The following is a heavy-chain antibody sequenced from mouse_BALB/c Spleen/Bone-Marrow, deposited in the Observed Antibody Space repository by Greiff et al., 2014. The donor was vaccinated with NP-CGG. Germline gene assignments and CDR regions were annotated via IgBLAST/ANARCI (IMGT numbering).Heavy chain of an antibody. V-gene: IGHV1S81*02. J-gene: IGHJ1*01. CDR1: GYTFTSYW. CDR2: INPSNGGT. Sequence: VQGVESGAELVRPGVSVKLSRKASGYTFTSYWMHWIKQRPEQGLERIGEINPSNGGTNYNEKFKSKATLTVDKSSSTAYMQLSSLTSEDSAVYYCARSPGYWYFDVWGAGTTVTVSS. CDR3: ARSPGYWYFDV.